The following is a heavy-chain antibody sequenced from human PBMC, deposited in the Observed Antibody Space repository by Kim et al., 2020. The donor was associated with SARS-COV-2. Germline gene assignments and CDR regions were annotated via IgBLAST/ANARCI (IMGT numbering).Heavy chain of an antibody. J-gene: IGHJ6*02. CDR3: ARDSTSRDFDILTGYYNRRYGMDV. Sequence: SETLSLTCTVSGGSVSSVYYYWSWIRQPPGKGLEWTGYIYNTGSTNYNPFLKSRVTISVDTSKNQFFLKLNSVTAADTAVYYCARDSTSRDFDILTGYYNRRYGMDVWGQGTTVTVSS. CDR1: GGSVSSVYYY. CDR2: IYNTGST. V-gene: IGHV4-61*01. D-gene: IGHD3-9*01.